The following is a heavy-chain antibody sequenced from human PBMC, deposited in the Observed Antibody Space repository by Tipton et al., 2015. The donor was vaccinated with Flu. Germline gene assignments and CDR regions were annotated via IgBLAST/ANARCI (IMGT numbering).Heavy chain of an antibody. V-gene: IGHV4-39*07. Sequence: TLSLTCNVSGDSIRTSGHYWGWIRQSPGKGLAWIASMPYSGSPYYNPSLRSRLTTRVDTSRNQFSLKLSSVTAADTAVYYCARAYGSGTYSIHYFADWGQGALVTVSS. CDR2: MPYSGSP. J-gene: IGHJ4*02. D-gene: IGHD3-10*01. CDR1: GDSIRTSGHY. CDR3: ARAYGSGTYSIHYFAD.